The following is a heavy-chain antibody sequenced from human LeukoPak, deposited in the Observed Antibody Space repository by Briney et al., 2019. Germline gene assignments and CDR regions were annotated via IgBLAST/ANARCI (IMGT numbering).Heavy chain of an antibody. V-gene: IGHV4-34*01. D-gene: IGHD3-22*01. CDR2: INHSGST. CDR3: ARGPHTGVNYYDSSGYYY. CDR1: GGSFSGYY. J-gene: IGHJ4*02. Sequence: SETLSLTCAVYGGSFSGYYWSWIRQPPGKGLGWIGEINHSGSTNYNPSLKSRVTISVDTSKNQFSLKLSSVTAADTAVYYCARGPHTGVNYYDSSGYYYWGQGTLVTVSS.